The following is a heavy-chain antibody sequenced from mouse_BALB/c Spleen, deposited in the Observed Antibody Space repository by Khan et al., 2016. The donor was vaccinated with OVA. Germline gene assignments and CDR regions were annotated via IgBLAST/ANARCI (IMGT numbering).Heavy chain of an antibody. CDR3: ARHDYVGLSY. V-gene: IGHV1-74*01. Sequence: QVQLQQSGPGLVRPGASVKMSCKASGYTFTNYWIHWVKLRPGPGLEWIGMMAPSNDETILIKRCNDKATLNEDESSKPAYMQLSRLTSEDSAVYSCARHDYVGLSYWGQGTLVTVSA. J-gene: IGHJ3*01. CDR1: GYTFTNYW. CDR2: MAPSNDET. D-gene: IGHD2-4*01.